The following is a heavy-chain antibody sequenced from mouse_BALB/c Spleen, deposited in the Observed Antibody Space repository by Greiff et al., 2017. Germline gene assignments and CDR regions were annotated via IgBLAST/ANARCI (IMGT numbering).Heavy chain of an antibody. CDR3: AKPQLGRVYAMDY. D-gene: IGHD4-1*02. J-gene: IGHJ4*01. CDR1: GFSLTDYG. Sequence: QVQLQQSGPGLVAPSQSLSITCTVSGFSLTDYGVSWIRQPPGKGLEWLGVIWGGGSTYYNSALKSRLSISKDNSKSQVFLKMNSLQTDDTAMYYCAKPQLGRVYAMDYWGQGTSVTVSS. V-gene: IGHV2-6-5*01. CDR2: IWGGGST.